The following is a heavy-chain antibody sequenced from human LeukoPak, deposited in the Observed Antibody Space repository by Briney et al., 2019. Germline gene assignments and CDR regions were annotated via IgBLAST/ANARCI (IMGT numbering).Heavy chain of an antibody. D-gene: IGHD6-13*01. V-gene: IGHV3-7*01. Sequence: GGSLRLSCAASGFTFSSYWMSWVRRAPGKGLEWVANIKQDGSEKYYVDSVKGRFTISRDNAKNSLYLQMNSLRAEDTAVYYCAREGVPEWYSSSWNAFDIWGQGTMVTVSS. J-gene: IGHJ3*02. CDR3: AREGVPEWYSSSWNAFDI. CDR1: GFTFSSYW. CDR2: IKQDGSEK.